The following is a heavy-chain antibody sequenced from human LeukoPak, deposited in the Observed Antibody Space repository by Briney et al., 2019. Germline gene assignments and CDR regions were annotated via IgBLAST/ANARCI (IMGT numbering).Heavy chain of an antibody. J-gene: IGHJ4*02. CDR3: SKDRTTSGGAEGY. Sequence: GGSLRLSCAASGFTSSSYAMSGGRQAPGKGLEWVSGISGSGGGTYYADSVKGRFTTSRDNSKNTLYLQMNSLRAEDTAIYYCSKDRTTSGGAEGYWGQGTLVTVSA. CDR1: GFTSSSYA. CDR2: ISGSGGGT. V-gene: IGHV3-23*01. D-gene: IGHD3-10*01.